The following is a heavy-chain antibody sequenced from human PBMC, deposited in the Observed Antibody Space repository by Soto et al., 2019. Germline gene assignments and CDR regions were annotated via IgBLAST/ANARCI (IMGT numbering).Heavy chain of an antibody. V-gene: IGHV4-34*01. CDR3: GRVTGTSASYYGMDV. CDR1: GGSFSGYY. CDR2: INHSGST. D-gene: IGHD1-7*01. Sequence: SETLSLTCAVYGGSFSGYYWSWIRQPPGKGLEWIGEINHSGSTNYNPSLKSRVTISVDTSKNQFSLKLSSVTAADTAVYYCGRVTGTSASYYGMDVWGQGTTVTVSS. J-gene: IGHJ6*02.